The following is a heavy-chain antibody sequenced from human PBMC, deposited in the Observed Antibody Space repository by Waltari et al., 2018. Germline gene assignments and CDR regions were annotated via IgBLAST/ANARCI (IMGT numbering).Heavy chain of an antibody. J-gene: IGHJ4*02. CDR3: AGHPNSSRSGFDY. V-gene: IGHV4-59*01. CDR2: IYYSGIT. CDR1: GGSISSYY. Sequence: QVQLQESGPGLVKPSETLSLTCTVSGGSISSYYWSWIRQPPGKGLEWIGYIYYSGITNYNPSLKSRVTISVDTSKNQFSLKLSSVTAADTAVYYCAGHPNSSRSGFDYWGQGTLVTVSS. D-gene: IGHD6-13*01.